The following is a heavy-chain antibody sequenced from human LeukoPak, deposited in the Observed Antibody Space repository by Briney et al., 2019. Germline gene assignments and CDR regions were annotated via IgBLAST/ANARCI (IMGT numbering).Heavy chain of an antibody. Sequence: GGSLRLSCAASGFTFSSYAMHWVRQAPGKGLEWVAVISYDGSNKYYADSVKGRFTISRDNSKNTLYLQMNSLRAEDTAVYHCAKGVWFGELLSDAFDIWGQGTMVTVSS. CDR3: AKGVWFGELLSDAFDI. CDR2: ISYDGSNK. V-gene: IGHV3-30*04. CDR1: GFTFSSYA. D-gene: IGHD3-10*01. J-gene: IGHJ3*02.